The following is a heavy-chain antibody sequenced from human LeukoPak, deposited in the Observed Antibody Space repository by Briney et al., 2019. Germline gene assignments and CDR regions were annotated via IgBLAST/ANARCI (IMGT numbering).Heavy chain of an antibody. CDR2: IYYSGST. V-gene: IGHV4-30-4*08. CDR3: ARHRSKYQLLLVWFDP. D-gene: IGHD2-2*01. J-gene: IGHJ5*02. CDR1: GGSISSGDYY. Sequence: SETLSLTCTVSGGSISSGDYYWSWIRQPPGKGLEWIGYIYYSGSTYYNPSLKSRVTISVDTSKNQFSLKLSSVTAADTAVYYCARHRSKYQLLLVWFDPWGQGTLVTVSS.